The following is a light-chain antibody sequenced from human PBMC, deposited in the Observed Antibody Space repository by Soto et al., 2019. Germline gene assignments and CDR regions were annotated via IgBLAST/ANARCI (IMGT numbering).Light chain of an antibody. Sequence: QSVLTQPASVSGSPGQSITISCTGTSSDIGAYNYVSWYRHHPGKAPKLMIYDVRNRPSGVSNRFSGSKSGNTASLTISGLQPEDGADYYCSSFTSSSTDVFGTGTKVTVL. CDR1: SSDIGAYNY. CDR3: SSFTSSSTDV. V-gene: IGLV2-14*03. CDR2: DVR. J-gene: IGLJ1*01.